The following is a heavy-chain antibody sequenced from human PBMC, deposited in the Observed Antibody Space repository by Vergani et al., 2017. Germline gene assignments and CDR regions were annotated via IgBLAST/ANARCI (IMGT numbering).Heavy chain of an antibody. J-gene: IGHJ6*03. Sequence: EVQLVQSGGGLVQPGGSLRLSCAASGFTFRSYEMNCVRQAPGKGRVWVSYISSSGSTIYHADPMKGRLNIPRDKAKNSLYLQMNSLRAEDTAVYYCSRLANWGWGPYDYYYMDVWGKGTTVTVSS. D-gene: IGHD7-27*01. CDR2: ISSSGSTI. CDR1: GFTFRSYE. V-gene: IGHV3-48*03. CDR3: SRLANWGWGPYDYYYMDV.